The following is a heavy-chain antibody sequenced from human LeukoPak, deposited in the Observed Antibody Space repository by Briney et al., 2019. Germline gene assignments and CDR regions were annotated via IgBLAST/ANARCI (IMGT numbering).Heavy chain of an antibody. CDR1: GVSISTSAYY. Sequence: SETLSLTCSVSGVSISTSAYYWGWILQPPVKGREWIGRIYYTGSTYYNASLNSRVTISIDTSKNLFSLRLNSMNAADPAVYYCAKSGGYGLIDQWGQGTLVPVSS. CDR2: IYYTGST. J-gene: IGHJ4*02. V-gene: IGHV4-39*02. D-gene: IGHD1-26*01. CDR3: AKSGGYGLIDQ.